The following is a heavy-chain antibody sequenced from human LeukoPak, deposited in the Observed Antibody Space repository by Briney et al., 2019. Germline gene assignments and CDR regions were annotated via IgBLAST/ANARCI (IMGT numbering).Heavy chain of an antibody. V-gene: IGHV4-34*01. D-gene: IGHD2-2*01. J-gene: IGHJ4*02. Sequence: PSETLSLTCAVYGGSFSGYYWSWIRQPPGKGLEWSGEINHSGSTNYNPSLKSRVTISVDTSKNQFSLKLSSVTAADTAVYYCARGGGTNCSSTSCSHDYWGQGTLVTVSS. CDR2: INHSGST. CDR1: GGSFSGYY. CDR3: ARGGGTNCSSTSCSHDY.